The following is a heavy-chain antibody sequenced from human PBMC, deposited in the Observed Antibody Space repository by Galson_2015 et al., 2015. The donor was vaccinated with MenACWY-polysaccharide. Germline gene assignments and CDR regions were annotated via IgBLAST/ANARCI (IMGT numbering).Heavy chain of an antibody. V-gene: IGHV3-48*02. CDR2: ISSSSSTI. CDR3: ARGGGRGKYCSSTSCYTLWVYYFDY. CDR1: GFTLSSYS. J-gene: IGHJ4*02. Sequence: SLRLSCAASGFTLSSYSMNWVRQAPGKGLEWVSYISSSSSTIYYADSVKGRFTISRDDAKNSLYLQMNSLRDEDTAVYYCARGGGRGKYCSSTSCYTLWVYYFDYWGQGTLVTVSS. D-gene: IGHD2-2*02.